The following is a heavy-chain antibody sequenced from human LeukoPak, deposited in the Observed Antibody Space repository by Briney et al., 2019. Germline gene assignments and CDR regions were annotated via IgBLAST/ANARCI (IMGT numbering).Heavy chain of an antibody. Sequence: EASVKVSCKASGNTFTGYYMHWVRQAPGQGLEWMGWINPNSGGTNYAQKFQGRVTMTRDTSISTAYMELSRLRSDDTAVYYCARADQLWHPIDYWGQGTLVTVSS. J-gene: IGHJ4*02. D-gene: IGHD5-18*01. CDR2: INPNSGGT. CDR1: GNTFTGYY. V-gene: IGHV1-2*02. CDR3: ARADQLWHPIDY.